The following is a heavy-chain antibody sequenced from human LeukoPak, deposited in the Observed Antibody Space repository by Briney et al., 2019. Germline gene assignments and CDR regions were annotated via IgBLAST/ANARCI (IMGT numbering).Heavy chain of an antibody. CDR2: MNPNSGNT. D-gene: IGHD4-23*01. Sequence: ASVKVSCKASGYTFTSYDINWVRQATGQGLEWMGRMNPNSGNTGYAQKFQGRVTMTRNTSISTAYMELSSLRSEDTAVYYCARYLRTPDVAFDIWGQGTMVTVCS. CDR1: GYTFTSYD. J-gene: IGHJ3*02. CDR3: ARYLRTPDVAFDI. V-gene: IGHV1-8*01.